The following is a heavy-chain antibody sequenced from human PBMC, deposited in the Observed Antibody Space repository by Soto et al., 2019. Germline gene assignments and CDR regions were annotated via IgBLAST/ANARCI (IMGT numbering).Heavy chain of an antibody. CDR1: GGTFSSYT. V-gene: IGHV1-69*02. CDR2: TIPILGIA. CDR3: ARADGDYAPVDY. J-gene: IGHJ4*02. D-gene: IGHD4-17*01. Sequence: QVQLVQSGAEVKKPGSSVKVSCKASGGTFSSYTISWVRQAPGQGLEWMGRTIPILGIANYAQKFQGRVTITADKSTSTAYMELSSLRSEDTAVYYCARADGDYAPVDYWGQGTLVTVSS.